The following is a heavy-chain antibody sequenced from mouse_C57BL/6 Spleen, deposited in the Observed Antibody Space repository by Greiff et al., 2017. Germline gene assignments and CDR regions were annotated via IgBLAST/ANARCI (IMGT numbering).Heavy chain of an antibody. CDR3: AYGNSWYFDV. D-gene: IGHD2-1*01. CDR2: IDPSDSNT. J-gene: IGHJ1*03. V-gene: IGHV1-50*01. CDR1: GYTFTSYW. Sequence: VQLQQPGAELVKPGASVKLSCKASGYTFTSYWMQWVKQRPGQGLEWIGDIDPSDSNTNYNQKFKGKAPLTVDTSTSTAYMQLSSLTSEDSAVYYCAYGNSWYFDVWGTGTTVTVSS.